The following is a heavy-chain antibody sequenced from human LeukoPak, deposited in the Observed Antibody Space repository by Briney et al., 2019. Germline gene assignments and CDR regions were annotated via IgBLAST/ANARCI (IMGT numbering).Heavy chain of an antibody. V-gene: IGHV3-48*04. CDR3: ASGRSDYYLDAFDI. CDR2: ISSTTSTI. D-gene: IGHD3-22*01. Sequence: TGGSLRLSCAASGFTFSNYNMNWVRQAPGKGLEWVSYISSTTSTIYYAGSVKGRFTISRDDASNSVFLQMNSLRAEDAAVYYCASGRSDYYLDAFDIWGQGTTVTVSS. J-gene: IGHJ3*02. CDR1: GFTFSNYN.